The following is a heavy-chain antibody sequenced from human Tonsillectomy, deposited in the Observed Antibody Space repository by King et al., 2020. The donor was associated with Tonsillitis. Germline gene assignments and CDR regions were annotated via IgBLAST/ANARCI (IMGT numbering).Heavy chain of an antibody. Sequence: VQLVESGGGVVQPGRSLRLSCAASGFTFSSYGMHWVRQAPGKGLEWVAVISYDGSNKYYADSVKGRFTISRDNSKNTLYLQMNSLRAEDTAVYYCARYGDDDFDYWGQGTLVTLPS. D-gene: IGHD4-17*01. V-gene: IGHV3-33*05. J-gene: IGHJ4*02. CDR2: ISYDGSNK. CDR3: ARYGDDDFDY. CDR1: GFTFSSYG.